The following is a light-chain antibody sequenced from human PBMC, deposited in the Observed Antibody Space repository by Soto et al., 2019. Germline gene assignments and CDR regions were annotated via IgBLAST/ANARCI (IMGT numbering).Light chain of an antibody. CDR1: QSVSDK. CDR3: QQYNTWTIK. V-gene: IGKV3-15*01. Sequence: ELVLTQTPDTLSCSPTETATLSFRASQSVSDKLDWYQQKPGQGPRLLVYRASTRTLGIPARFSGSESGTEFTLTICSLQSEDFAVYYCQQYNTWTIKFGEGTRLAFK. J-gene: IGKJ5*01. CDR2: RAS.